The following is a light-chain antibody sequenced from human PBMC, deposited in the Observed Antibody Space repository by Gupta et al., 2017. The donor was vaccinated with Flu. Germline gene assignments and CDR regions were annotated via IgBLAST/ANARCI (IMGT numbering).Light chain of an antibody. CDR2: GNS. J-gene: IGLJ1*01. Sequence: QSVLTQPPSVSGAPGQRVTISCTGSSSNIGAGYDVHWSQQLPGTAPKLLIYGNSNRPSGVPDRFSGSKSGTSASLAITGLQAEDEADYYCQSYDSSLPYVFGTGTKVTVL. V-gene: IGLV1-40*01. CDR1: SSNIGAGYD. CDR3: QSYDSSLPYV.